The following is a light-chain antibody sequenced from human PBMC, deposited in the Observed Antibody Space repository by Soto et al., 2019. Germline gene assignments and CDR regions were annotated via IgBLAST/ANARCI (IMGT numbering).Light chain of an antibody. CDR3: QQYTNWRYT. CDR2: GAS. Sequence: EIVMTQSPATLSVSPGERASLSCRASHSVGSTLAWYQQTAGQAPRLLIYGASTRAAGIPARFSGSGPWTEFTLTISSLQSEDFAVYSCQQYTNWRYTFGQGTKLEIK. CDR1: HSVGST. J-gene: IGKJ2*01. V-gene: IGKV3-15*01.